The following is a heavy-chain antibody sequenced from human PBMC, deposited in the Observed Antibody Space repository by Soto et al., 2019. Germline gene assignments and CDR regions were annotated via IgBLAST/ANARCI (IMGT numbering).Heavy chain of an antibody. CDR2: IHHSGST. J-gene: IGHJ3*02. Sequence: SETLSLTCAVSGYSIISGYNLGVIRQPPGKGLEWIGSIHHSGSTYYNPSLKSRVTISVDTSKNQFSLKLSSVTAADTAVYYCASPKASITMIVAGAFDIWGQGTMVTVSS. D-gene: IGHD3-22*01. CDR1: GYSIISGYN. V-gene: IGHV4-38-2*01. CDR3: ASPKASITMIVAGAFDI.